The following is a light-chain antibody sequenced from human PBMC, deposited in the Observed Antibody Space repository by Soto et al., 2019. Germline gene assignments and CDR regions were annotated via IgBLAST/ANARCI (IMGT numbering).Light chain of an antibody. Sequence: QSALTQPASVSGSPGQSLTMSCTGTNSDVGGYNYVSWYQQYSGKAPKLMIYEVSHRPSGVSSRFSGSKSGNTASLTISGLQAEDEADYYCTSFTSSNTLVFGTGTKLTVL. J-gene: IGLJ1*01. CDR3: TSFTSSNTLV. V-gene: IGLV2-14*01. CDR1: NSDVGGYNY. CDR2: EVS.